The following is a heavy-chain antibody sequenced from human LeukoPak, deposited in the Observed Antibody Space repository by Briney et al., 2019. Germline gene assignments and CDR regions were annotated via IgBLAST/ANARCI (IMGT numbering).Heavy chain of an antibody. Sequence: PGGSLRLSCAASGFTFSNYSMNWVRQAPGKGLEWVSYITSSSTVYYAGSVKGRFTISRDNAKNSLFLQMNSLRAEDTAVYYCARGNGFYFVAGTFDYWGQGTLVTVSS. CDR2: ITSSSTV. CDR1: GFTFSNYS. J-gene: IGHJ4*02. V-gene: IGHV3-48*04. CDR3: ARGNGFYFVAGTFDY. D-gene: IGHD6-19*01.